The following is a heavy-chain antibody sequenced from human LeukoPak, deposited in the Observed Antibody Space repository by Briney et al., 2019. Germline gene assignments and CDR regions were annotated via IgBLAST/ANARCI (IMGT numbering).Heavy chain of an antibody. V-gene: IGHV4-38-2*02. Sequence: SETLSLTCTVSGYSISSGYYWGWIRQPPGKGLEWIGSIYHSGSTYYNPSLKSRVTISVDTSKNQFSLKLSSVTAADTAVYYCPRFYGSGSYYKGYFDYWGQGTLVTVSS. CDR1: GYSISSGYY. D-gene: IGHD3-10*01. J-gene: IGHJ4*02. CDR2: IYHSGST. CDR3: PRFYGSGSYYKGYFDY.